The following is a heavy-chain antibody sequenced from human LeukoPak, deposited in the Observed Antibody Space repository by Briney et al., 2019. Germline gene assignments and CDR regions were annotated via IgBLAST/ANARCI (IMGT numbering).Heavy chain of an antibody. J-gene: IGHJ5*02. V-gene: IGHV1-18*01. Sequence: ASVKVSCKASGYMFNSFGINWVRQAPGQGLEWMGWISPYTGSTNFAQKLQDRVTMTTDTSTRTAYMEVRSLTSDDTAVYYCARAPYSSSWGFDPWGQGTLVTVSS. CDR3: ARAPYSSSWGFDP. CDR1: GYMFNSFG. CDR2: ISPYTGST. D-gene: IGHD6-13*01.